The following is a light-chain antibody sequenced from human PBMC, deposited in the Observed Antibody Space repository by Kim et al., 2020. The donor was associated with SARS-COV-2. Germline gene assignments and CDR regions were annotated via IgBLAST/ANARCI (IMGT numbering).Light chain of an antibody. V-gene: IGKV3-11*01. Sequence: EIVLTQSPATLSLSPGERATLSCRASQSVSSYLAWYQQKAGQAPRLLIYDASNRATGIPARFSGSGSGTDFTLTISSLEPEDFAVYYCQQRSNWPLFGGGTKVDIK. CDR1: QSVSSY. CDR2: DAS. CDR3: QQRSNWPL. J-gene: IGKJ4*01.